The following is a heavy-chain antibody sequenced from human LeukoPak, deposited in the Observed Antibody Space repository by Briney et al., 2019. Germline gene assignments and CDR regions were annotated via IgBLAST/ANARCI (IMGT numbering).Heavy chain of an antibody. CDR3: ARTLVGATRPYYFDY. CDR1: GFTFSSYS. Sequence: QSGGSLRLSCAASGFTFSSYSMNWVRQAPGKGLEWVSYISSSSTIYYADSVKGRFTISRDNAKNSLYLQMSSLRAEDTAVYYWARTLVGATRPYYFDYWGQGTLVTVSS. CDR2: ISSSSTI. V-gene: IGHV3-48*01. D-gene: IGHD1-26*01. J-gene: IGHJ4*01.